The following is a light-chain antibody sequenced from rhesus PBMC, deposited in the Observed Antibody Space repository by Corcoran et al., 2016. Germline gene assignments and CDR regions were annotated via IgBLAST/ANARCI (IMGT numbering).Light chain of an antibody. CDR1: QSVGSS. J-gene: IGKJ2*01. Sequence: EIVMTQSPATLSLSPGERATLSCRASQSVGSSLAWYQQKPGQAPRLLIYGASSRATGIPGRFSGSGSGTDFTLTISSLEPEDVAVYYCLQLSNWPYSFGQGTKVEIK. CDR2: GAS. CDR3: LQLSNWPYS. V-gene: IGKV3-24*04.